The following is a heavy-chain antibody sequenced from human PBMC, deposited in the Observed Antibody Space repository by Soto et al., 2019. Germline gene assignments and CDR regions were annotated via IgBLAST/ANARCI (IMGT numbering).Heavy chain of an antibody. CDR1: GFTFSSYG. CDR3: AKDNPFFDY. Sequence: QVQLVESGGGVVQPGRSLRLSCAASGFTFSSYGMHWVRQAPGKGLEWVAVISYDGSNKYYADSVKGRFTISRDNSKNTLYLQMNSLRAEDTAVYYCAKDNPFFDYWGQGTTVTVSS. CDR2: ISYDGSNK. V-gene: IGHV3-30*18. J-gene: IGHJ4*03.